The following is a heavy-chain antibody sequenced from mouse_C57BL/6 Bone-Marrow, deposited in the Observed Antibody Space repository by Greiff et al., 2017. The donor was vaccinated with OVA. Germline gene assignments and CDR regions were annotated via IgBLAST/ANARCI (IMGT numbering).Heavy chain of an antibody. CDR2: LDPSDSYT. CDR3: ARCEYYGSSGGFAC. J-gene: IGHJ3*01. Sequence: QVQLQQSGAELVKPGASVKLSCKASGYTFTSYWMQWVKQRPGQGLEWIGELDPSDSYTNYNQKFKGKATLTVHTSSSTAYMQLSSLTSEDSAVYYWARCEYYGSSGGFACGGQGTLVTVSA. D-gene: IGHD1-1*01. CDR1: GYTFTSYW. V-gene: IGHV1-50*01.